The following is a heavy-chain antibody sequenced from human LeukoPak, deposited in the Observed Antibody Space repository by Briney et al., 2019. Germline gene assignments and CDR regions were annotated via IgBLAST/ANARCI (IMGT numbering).Heavy chain of an antibody. V-gene: IGHV3-49*04. D-gene: IGHD3-3*01. J-gene: IGHJ6*02. Sequence: GGSLRLSCTASGFTFGDYAMSWVRQAPGKGLEWVGFIRSKAYGGTTEYAASVKGRFTISRDDSKSIAYLQMNSLKTEDTAVYYCTRGPLGITIFGVVIPYGMDVWGQGTTVTVSS. CDR3: TRGPLGITIFGVVIPYGMDV. CDR1: GFTFGDYA. CDR2: IRSKAYGGTT.